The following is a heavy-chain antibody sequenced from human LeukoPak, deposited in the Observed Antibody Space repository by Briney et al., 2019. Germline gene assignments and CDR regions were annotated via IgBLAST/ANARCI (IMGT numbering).Heavy chain of an antibody. V-gene: IGHV3-7*05. Sequence: GGSLRLSCVASGSTISGSWMSWVRQAPGKGLEWVASIKQDGSDKNYVDSVKGRFTISRDNAKNSLYLQMNSLRAEDTAVYYCVRGGGNFDYWGQGTLVTVSS. J-gene: IGHJ4*02. CDR2: IKQDGSDK. CDR1: GSTISGSW. CDR3: VRGGGNFDY. D-gene: IGHD3-3*01.